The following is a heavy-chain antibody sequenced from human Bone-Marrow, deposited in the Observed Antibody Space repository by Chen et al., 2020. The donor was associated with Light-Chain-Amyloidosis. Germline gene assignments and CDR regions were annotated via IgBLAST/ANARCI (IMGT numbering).Heavy chain of an antibody. Sequence: QVQLVESGGGVVQPGRSLRLSCAASGFTFSSYAMHWVRQAPGKGLEWVAVISYDGSNKYYADSVKGRFTISRDNSKNTLYLQMNSLRAEDTAVYYCAKDISYDDILPGYPADAFDIWGQGTMVTVSS. CDR2: ISYDGSNK. J-gene: IGHJ3*02. CDR1: GFTFSSYA. V-gene: IGHV3-30*04. CDR3: AKDISYDDILPGYPADAFDI. D-gene: IGHD3-9*01.